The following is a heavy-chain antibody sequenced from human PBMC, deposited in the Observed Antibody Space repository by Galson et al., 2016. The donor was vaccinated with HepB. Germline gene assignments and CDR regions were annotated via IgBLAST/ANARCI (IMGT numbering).Heavy chain of an antibody. V-gene: IGHV3-53*01. J-gene: IGHJ4*02. Sequence: LRLSCAASGFTVSRNYMSWVRQAPGKGLEWVSIIYSGGSTYYADSVKGRFTISRDNSKNTLYLQMNSLRAEDTAVYYCASPLWSSSSGLAYWGQGTLVTVSS. D-gene: IGHD6-6*01. CDR3: ASPLWSSSSGLAY. CDR1: GFTVSRNY. CDR2: IYSGGST.